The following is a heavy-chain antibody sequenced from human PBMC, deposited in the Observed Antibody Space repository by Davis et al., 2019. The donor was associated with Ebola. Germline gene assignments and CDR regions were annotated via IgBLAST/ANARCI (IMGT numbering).Heavy chain of an antibody. D-gene: IGHD3-10*01. J-gene: IGHJ5*02. CDR1: GGSISSGDYY. V-gene: IGHV4-30-4*01. Sequence: SETLSLTCTVSGGSISSGDYYWSWIRQPPGKGLEWIGYIYYSGSTYYNPSLKSRVTISVDTSKNQFSLKLSSVTAADTAVYYCARGPYYGSRFDPWGQGTLVTVSS. CDR3: ARGPYYGSRFDP. CDR2: IYYSGST.